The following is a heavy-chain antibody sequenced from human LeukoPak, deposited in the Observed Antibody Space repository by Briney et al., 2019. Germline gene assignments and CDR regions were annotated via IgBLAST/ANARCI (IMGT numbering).Heavy chain of an antibody. CDR1: GYTFNDHY. V-gene: IGHV1-2*02. D-gene: IGHD3-3*01. CDR3: ARDPGPLGWRILVPPSPFDI. CDR2: INPNSGNT. Sequence: ASVKVSCKASGYTFNDHYMHWVRQAPGQGLEWMGWINPNSGNTNYAQKFQGRVTMTRDTSISTAYMELTRLKSDDTAVYYCARDPGPLGWRILVPPSPFDIWGQGTMVTVSS. J-gene: IGHJ3*02.